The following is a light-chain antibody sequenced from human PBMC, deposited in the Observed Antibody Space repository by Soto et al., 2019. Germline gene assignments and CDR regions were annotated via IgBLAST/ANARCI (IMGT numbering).Light chain of an antibody. CDR1: QNLLYSANNKNY. CDR2: WSS. Sequence: DIVMTQSPDSLAVYLGERATINCKSSQNLLYSANNKNYLAWYQQKPGQPPRLLIYWSSTRQSGVPDRFGGSGSGTDFTLKISRLQAEDVAVYYCQHDFSTPLTFGQGTKVEIK. V-gene: IGKV4-1*01. CDR3: QHDFSTPLT. J-gene: IGKJ1*01.